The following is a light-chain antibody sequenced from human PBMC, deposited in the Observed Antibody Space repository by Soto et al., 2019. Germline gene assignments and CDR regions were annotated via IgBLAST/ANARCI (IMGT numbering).Light chain of an antibody. V-gene: IGKV3-20*01. CDR1: QSINNKY. CDR2: GVS. Sequence: EIVLTQSPGTLSLSPGERATLSCRASQSINNKYLAWYQQEPGQTPRLLIHGVSIRATGIPDRFSGSGSGTDFTLTISRLEPEDFAVYYCQRYSGSPRTFGQGTKVE. J-gene: IGKJ1*01. CDR3: QRYSGSPRT.